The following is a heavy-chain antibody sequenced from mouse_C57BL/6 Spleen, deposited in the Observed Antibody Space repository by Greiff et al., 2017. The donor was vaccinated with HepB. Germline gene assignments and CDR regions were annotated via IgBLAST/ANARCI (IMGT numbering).Heavy chain of an antibody. J-gene: IGHJ3*01. CDR1: GFTFSDYG. CDR3: ARRAFYYGSSGFAY. CDR2: ISSGSSTI. D-gene: IGHD1-1*01. V-gene: IGHV5-17*01. Sequence: EVMLVESGGGLVKPGRSLKLSCAASGFTFSDYGMHWVRQAPEKGLEWVAYISSGSSTIYYADTVKGRFTISRDNAKNTLFLQMTSLRSEDTAMYYCARRAFYYGSSGFAYWGQGTLVTVSA.